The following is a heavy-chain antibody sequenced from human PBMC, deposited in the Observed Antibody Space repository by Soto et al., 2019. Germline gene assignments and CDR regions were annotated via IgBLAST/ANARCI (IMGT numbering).Heavy chain of an antibody. CDR1: GGSFSGYY. J-gene: IGHJ4*02. V-gene: IGHV4-34*01. CDR2: INHSGST. D-gene: IGHD1-26*01. Sequence: SETLSLTCAVYGGSFSGYYWSWIRQPPGKGLEWIGEINHSGSTNYNPSLKSRVTISVDTSKNQFSLKLSSVTAADTAVYYCARGGTLVGANAIPYFDYWGQGTLVTVSS. CDR3: ARGGTLVGANAIPYFDY.